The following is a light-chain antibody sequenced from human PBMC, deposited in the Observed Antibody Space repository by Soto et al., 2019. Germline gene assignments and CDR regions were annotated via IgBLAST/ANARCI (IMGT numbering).Light chain of an antibody. CDR1: SSDVGGYNY. V-gene: IGLV2-14*01. CDR2: EVS. CDR3: SSYTSSSRV. J-gene: IGLJ3*02. Sequence: QSVLTQPASVSGSPGRSITISCTGTSSDVGGYNYVSWYQQHPGKAPKLMIYEVSNRPSGVSNRFSGSKSGNTASLTISGLQAEDEADYYCSSYTSSSRVFGGGTKLTVL.